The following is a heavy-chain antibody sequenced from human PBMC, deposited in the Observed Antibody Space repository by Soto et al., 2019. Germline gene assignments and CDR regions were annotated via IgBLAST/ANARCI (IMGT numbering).Heavy chain of an antibody. J-gene: IGHJ5*02. D-gene: IGHD3-3*01. CDR2: INPSGGST. V-gene: IGHV1-46*01. Sequence: QVQLVQSGAEVKKPGASVKVSCKASGYTFTSYYMHWVRQAPGQGLEWMGIINPSGGSTSYAQKFQGRVTMTRDTSTSTVYMELSSLRSEDTAVYYCARETRSSYYDFWSGYSSHWFDPWGQGTLVTVSS. CDR1: GYTFTSYY. CDR3: ARETRSSYYDFWSGYSSHWFDP.